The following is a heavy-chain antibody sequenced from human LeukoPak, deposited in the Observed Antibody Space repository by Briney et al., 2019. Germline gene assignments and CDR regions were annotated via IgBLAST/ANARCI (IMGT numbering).Heavy chain of an antibody. CDR1: GFTFGTYA. J-gene: IGHJ4*02. CDR3: AKDKGTFSNRSDY. Sequence: PGGSLRLSCAASGFTFGTYAMHWVRQAPGKGLEWVSAISGTGDNTFYADSVKDRFTISRDNSKNTLYLQMNSLSAEDTALYYCAKDKGTFSNRSDYWGQGTLVTVSS. D-gene: IGHD1-14*01. V-gene: IGHV3-23*01. CDR2: ISGTGDNT.